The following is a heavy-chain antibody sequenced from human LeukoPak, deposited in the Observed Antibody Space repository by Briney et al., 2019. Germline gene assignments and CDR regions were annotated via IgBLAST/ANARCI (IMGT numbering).Heavy chain of an antibody. CDR3: AREVQQLLDY. D-gene: IGHD6-13*01. V-gene: IGHV4-4*02. J-gene: IGHJ4*02. CDR1: GFTFSTYAM. CDR2: IYHSGST. Sequence: PGGSLRLSCAASGFTFSTYAMSWVRQAPGKGLEWIGYIYHSGSTYYNPSLKSRVTISVDRSKNQFSLKLSSVTAADTAVYYCAREVQQLLDYWGQGTLVTVSS.